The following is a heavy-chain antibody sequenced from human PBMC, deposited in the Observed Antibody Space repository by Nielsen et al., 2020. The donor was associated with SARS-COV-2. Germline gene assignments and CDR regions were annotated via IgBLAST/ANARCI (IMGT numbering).Heavy chain of an antibody. V-gene: IGHV4-30-2*01. CDR3: ARGIVATIGQFDY. CDR1: GGSISSGGYS. J-gene: IGHJ4*02. CDR2: IHHSGST. Sequence: SETLSLTCAVSGGSISSGGYSWSWIRQPPGRGLEWIGYIHHSGSTNYNPSLKSRVTISVDTSKNQFSLKLSSVTAADTAVYYCARGIVATIGQFDYWGQGTLVTVSS. D-gene: IGHD5-12*01.